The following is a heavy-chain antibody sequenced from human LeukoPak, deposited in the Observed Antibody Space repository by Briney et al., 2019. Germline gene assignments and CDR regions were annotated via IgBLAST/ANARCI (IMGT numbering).Heavy chain of an antibody. Sequence: ASVKVSCKASGYTFTIYYMHWVRQAPGQGLEWMGIINPSGGSTSYAQKFQGRVTMTRDTSTSTVYMELSSLRSEDTAVYYCARDDMAVAGRGRGGDYWGQGTLVTVSS. J-gene: IGHJ4*02. CDR2: INPSGGST. V-gene: IGHV1-46*01. CDR1: GYTFTIYY. D-gene: IGHD6-19*01. CDR3: ARDDMAVAGRGRGGDY.